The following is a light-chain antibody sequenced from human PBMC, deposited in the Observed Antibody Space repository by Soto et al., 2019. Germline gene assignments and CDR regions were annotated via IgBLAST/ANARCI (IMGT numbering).Light chain of an antibody. V-gene: IGKV1-5*01. J-gene: IGKJ1*01. Sequence: DIQMTQSPSTLSASVGDRVTITCRASQSIDRWLAWYQQKPGKAPKVLIYDASTRDTGIPARFSGSGSGTEFTLTISSLQSEDYAVYYCQPYNDWPSWTFGQGTKVEIK. CDR2: DAS. CDR3: QPYNDWPSWT. CDR1: QSIDRW.